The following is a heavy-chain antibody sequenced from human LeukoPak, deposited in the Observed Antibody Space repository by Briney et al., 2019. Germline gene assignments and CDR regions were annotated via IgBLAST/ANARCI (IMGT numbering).Heavy chain of an antibody. Sequence: GGSLRLSCAASGFTFSSYAMSWVRQAPGKGLEWVSAISGSGGSTYYADSVKGRFTISRDNSKNTLYLQMNSLRAEDTAVYYCAKDLGGYSYGYPNYWGQGTLVTVSS. CDR2: ISGSGGST. J-gene: IGHJ4*02. D-gene: IGHD5-18*01. CDR1: GFTFSSYA. V-gene: IGHV3-23*01. CDR3: AKDLGGYSYGYPNY.